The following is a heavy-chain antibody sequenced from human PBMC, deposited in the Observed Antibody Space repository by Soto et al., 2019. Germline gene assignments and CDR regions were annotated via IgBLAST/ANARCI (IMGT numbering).Heavy chain of an antibody. CDR1: GYTFSTYG. CDR2: ISTSKGKT. Sequence: QVQLVQSGPEVKKPGASVKVSCKTSGYTFSTYGIAWVRQAPGQGLEWMGWISTSKGKTNYAQKFQGRVTMTTDTSTSTAYMELRSLRSDDTAVYYCAARSPAFDFWGQGTLFTVSS. V-gene: IGHV1-18*01. CDR3: AARSPAFDF. J-gene: IGHJ4*02.